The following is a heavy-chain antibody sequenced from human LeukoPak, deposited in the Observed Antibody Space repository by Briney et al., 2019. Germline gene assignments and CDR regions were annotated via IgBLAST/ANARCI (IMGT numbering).Heavy chain of an antibody. V-gene: IGHV3-23*01. CDR2: ISGSGYST. CDR1: GLTFSSFA. Sequence: GGSLRLSCAASGLTFSSFAVSWVRQAPGKGLEWVSSISGSGYSTYYADSVKGRFTISRDNSKNTLYLQMNSLRAEDTAVYYCANEAGSGWSNGDYFDYWGQGTLVTVSS. CDR3: ANEAGSGWSNGDYFDY. D-gene: IGHD6-19*01. J-gene: IGHJ4*02.